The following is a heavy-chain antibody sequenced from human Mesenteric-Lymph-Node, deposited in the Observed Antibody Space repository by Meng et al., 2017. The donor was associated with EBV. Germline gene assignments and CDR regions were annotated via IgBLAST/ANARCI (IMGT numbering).Heavy chain of an antibody. J-gene: IGHJ4*02. D-gene: IGHD3-22*01. CDR2: VIPIFDPA. CDR3: ARASESSAWYFDF. CDR1: GGTFSSYA. Sequence: QVQLVQSVAEVKNPGSSVKVSCKASGGTFSSYAINWVRQAPGQGLEWMGGVIPIFDPAKYAQSFQGRVTITADESTNTAYLEVTSLRSEDTAVYYCARASESSAWYFDFWGQGTLVTVSS. V-gene: IGHV1-69*01.